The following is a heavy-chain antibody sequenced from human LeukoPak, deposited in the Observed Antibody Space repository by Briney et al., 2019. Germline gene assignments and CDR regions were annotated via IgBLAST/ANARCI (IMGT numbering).Heavy chain of an antibody. Sequence: SVKVSCKASGGTFSSYAISWVRQAPGQGLGWMGGIIPIFGTANYAQKFQGRVTITTDESTSTAYMELSSLRSEDTAVYYCAGDDYYYDSSGYYLDYWGQGTLVTVSS. D-gene: IGHD3-22*01. CDR2: IIPIFGTA. V-gene: IGHV1-69*05. CDR1: GGTFSSYA. J-gene: IGHJ4*02. CDR3: AGDDYYYDSSGYYLDY.